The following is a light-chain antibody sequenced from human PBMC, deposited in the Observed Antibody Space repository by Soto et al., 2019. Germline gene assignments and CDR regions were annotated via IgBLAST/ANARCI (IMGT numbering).Light chain of an antibody. CDR3: QHYNSYSEA. V-gene: IGKV1-5*03. CDR1: QSISSW. CDR2: KAS. Sequence: IRMTQSPSSFSASTGDIGTVTCRASQSISSWLAWYQQKPGKAPKLLIYKASTLKSGVPSRFSGSGSGTEFTLTISSLQPDDFATYYCQHYNSYSEAFGQGTKVDNK. J-gene: IGKJ1*01.